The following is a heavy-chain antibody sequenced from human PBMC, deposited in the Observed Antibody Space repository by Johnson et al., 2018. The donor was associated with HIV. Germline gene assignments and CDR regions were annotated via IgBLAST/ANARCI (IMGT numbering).Heavy chain of an antibody. CDR2: ISWDGGST. D-gene: IGHD3-22*01. CDR3: ASSLHYYDSRGYRGAFDI. J-gene: IGHJ3*02. CDR1: GFTFDDYA. V-gene: IGHV3-43D*03. Sequence: VLLVESGGVVVQPGGSLRLSCAASGFTFDDYAMHWVRQAPGKGLEWVSLISWDGGSTYYADSVKGRFTISRDNSKNSLYLQMNSLRAEDTALYYCASSLHYYDSRGYRGAFDIWGQGTMVTVSS.